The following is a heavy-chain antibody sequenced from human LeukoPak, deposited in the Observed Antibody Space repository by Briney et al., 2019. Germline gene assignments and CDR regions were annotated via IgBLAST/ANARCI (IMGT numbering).Heavy chain of an antibody. CDR2: IIPIFGTA. J-gene: IGHJ4*02. V-gene: IGHV1-69*05. Sequence: SVKASCKASGGTFRSYGISWVRQAPGQGLEWMGGIIPIFGTANYAQKFQGRVTITTDESTSTAYMELSSLRSEDTAVYYCARVGGPYSSSWYFDYWGQGTLVTVSS. D-gene: IGHD6-13*01. CDR3: ARVGGPYSSSWYFDY. CDR1: GGTFRSYG.